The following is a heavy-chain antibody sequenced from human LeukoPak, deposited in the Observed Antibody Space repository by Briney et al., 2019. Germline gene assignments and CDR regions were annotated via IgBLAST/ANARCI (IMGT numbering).Heavy chain of an antibody. J-gene: IGHJ4*02. V-gene: IGHV3-23*01. CDR2: IGSSGGST. CDR3: ARHTGSTWSTGY. D-gene: IGHD6-13*01. CDR1: GLTFNNYA. Sequence: GGSLRLSCAASGLTFNNYAMTWVRQAPWKGLEWVSSIGSSGGSTFYADSVKGRFTISRDNSNNTLYLQMSSLRAGDTAVYYCARHTGSTWSTGYWGQGTLVTVSS.